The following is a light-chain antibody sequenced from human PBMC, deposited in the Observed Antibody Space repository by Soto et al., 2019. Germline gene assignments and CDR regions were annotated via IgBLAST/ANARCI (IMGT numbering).Light chain of an antibody. CDR2: AAA. J-gene: IGKJ2*01. CDR1: QAISSY. V-gene: IGKV1-8*01. CDR3: QQYFSYPYT. Sequence: AIRMTQSPSSFSASTGDRVTITCRASQAISSYLAWYQQKVGKAPKLLIYAAATLQRGAPSRFSGSGSGTDFTLTISRLQSEDFATYYCQQYFSYPYTFGQGTKLEI.